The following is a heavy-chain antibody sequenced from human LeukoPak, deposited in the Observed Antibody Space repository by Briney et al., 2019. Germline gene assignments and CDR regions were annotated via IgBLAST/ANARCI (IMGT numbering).Heavy chain of an antibody. Sequence: ASVKVSCKASGYTFTSYGISWVRQAPGQGLEWMGWISAYNGNTNYAQKLQGRVTMATDTSTSTAYMELRSLRSDDTAVYYCARSPRGSSSRSALDVWGKGTTVTVSS. D-gene: IGHD6-13*01. CDR1: GYTFTSYG. J-gene: IGHJ6*04. CDR3: ARSPRGSSSRSALDV. CDR2: ISAYNGNT. V-gene: IGHV1-18*01.